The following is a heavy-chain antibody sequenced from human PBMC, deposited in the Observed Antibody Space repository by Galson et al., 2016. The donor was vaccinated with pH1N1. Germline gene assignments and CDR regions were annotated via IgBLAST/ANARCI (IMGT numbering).Heavy chain of an antibody. V-gene: IGHV3-7*01. J-gene: IGHJ5*02. CDR3: ARALGGGSCA. Sequence: SLRLSCAASGFTFSSYWMHWVRQAPGKGLEWVANVKQDGSEKYYVDSVKGRFSISRDNAKNSLYLQMNSLRAEDTAVYYCARALGGGSCAWGQGTLVTVSS. D-gene: IGHD2-15*01. CDR2: VKQDGSEK. CDR1: GFTFSSYW.